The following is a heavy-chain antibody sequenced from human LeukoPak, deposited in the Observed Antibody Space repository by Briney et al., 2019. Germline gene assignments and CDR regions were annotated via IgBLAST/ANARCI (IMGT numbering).Heavy chain of an antibody. CDR3: ARSRPSGFIDYWDY. D-gene: IGHD4/OR15-4a*01. CDR1: EGTFNSYA. CDR2: IIPIFGTA. V-gene: IGHV1-69*06. Sequence: SVKVSCTASEGTFNSYAISWVRQAPGQGLEWMGRIIPIFGTANYAQKFLGRVTITADKSTSTVYMELSSLRSEDTAVYYCARSRPSGFIDYWDYWGQGTLVTVSS. J-gene: IGHJ4*02.